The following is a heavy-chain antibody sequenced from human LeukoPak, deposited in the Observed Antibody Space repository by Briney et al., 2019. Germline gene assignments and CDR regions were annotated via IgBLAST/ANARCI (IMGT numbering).Heavy chain of an antibody. CDR3: ARQGQWLRQGYFDH. J-gene: IGHJ4*02. CDR2: IYYSGST. V-gene: IGHV4-59*08. D-gene: IGHD6-19*01. CDR1: SGSISSYY. Sequence: PSETLSLTCAVCSGSISSYYLSWIRQPPGKGLEWFGYIYYSGSTNYNPSLKSRVTISVDTSKNQFSLKLSSVTAADTAVYYCARQGQWLRQGYFDHWGQGILVTVSS.